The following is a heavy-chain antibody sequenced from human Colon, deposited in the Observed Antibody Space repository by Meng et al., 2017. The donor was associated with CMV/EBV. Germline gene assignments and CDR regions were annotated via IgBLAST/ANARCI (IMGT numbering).Heavy chain of an antibody. J-gene: IGHJ4*02. CDR2: IYWDDDK. CDR1: GFSLETYGVG. V-gene: IGHV2-5*02. Sequence: QLPLKEFGPPLVKPPLPPTLAVTFSGFSLETYGVGVGWIRQPPGKAPEWVALIYWDDDKRYNPSLENRLRIAKDTSKNQVVLTMTNMGPVDTATYYCSRRRTSVPFDYWGQGILVTVSS. D-gene: IGHD2-2*01. CDR3: SRRRTSVPFDY.